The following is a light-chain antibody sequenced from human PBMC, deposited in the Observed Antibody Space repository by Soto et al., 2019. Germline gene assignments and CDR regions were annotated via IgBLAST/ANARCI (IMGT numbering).Light chain of an antibody. Sequence: EIVLTQSSGTLSLSPGDGATLSCRASQSINRYLAWFQQKPGPAPRLVIYLASNRATGIPDRFSASGSGTDCTLTISRLEPEDFAVYYCQQDGSSSYTFGQGTKLEIK. CDR2: LAS. V-gene: IGKV3-20*01. CDR3: QQDGSSSYT. J-gene: IGKJ2*01. CDR1: QSINRY.